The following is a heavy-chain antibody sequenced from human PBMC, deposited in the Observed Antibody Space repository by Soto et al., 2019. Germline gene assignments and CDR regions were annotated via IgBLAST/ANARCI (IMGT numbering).Heavy chain of an antibody. CDR2: IYHSGST. V-gene: IGHV4-38-2*01. CDR3: AREYCSGGSCSAELSNLFDP. D-gene: IGHD2-15*01. J-gene: IGHJ5*02. Sequence: PSETLSLTCAVSGYSISSGYYWGWIRQPPGKGLEWIGSIYHSGSTYYNPSLKSRVTISVDTSKNQFSLKLSSVTAADTAVYYCAREYCSGGSCSAELSNLFDPWGQGTLVTVSS. CDR1: GYSISSGYY.